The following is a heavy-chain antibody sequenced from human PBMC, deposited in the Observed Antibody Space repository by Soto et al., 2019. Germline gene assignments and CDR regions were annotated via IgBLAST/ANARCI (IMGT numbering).Heavy chain of an antibody. D-gene: IGHD2-15*01. Sequence: QVQLVQSGAEVKKPGSSVKVSCKASGGAFSSYAISWVRQAPGQGLEWMGGIMPIFGTANYAQKFQGRVTITADESTSTAYMELSSLRSEDTAVYYCARESCSGGSCYMGWFDPWGQGTLVTVSS. CDR1: GGAFSSYA. CDR2: IMPIFGTA. J-gene: IGHJ5*02. CDR3: ARESCSGGSCYMGWFDP. V-gene: IGHV1-69*01.